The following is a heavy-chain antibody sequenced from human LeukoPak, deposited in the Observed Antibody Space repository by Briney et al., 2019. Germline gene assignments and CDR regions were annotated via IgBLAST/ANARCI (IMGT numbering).Heavy chain of an antibody. J-gene: IGHJ4*02. CDR1: GFTFTTFN. CDR2: INRGGGGT. CDR3: AKGTERYREVSSFDS. Sequence: GASLRLFCAASGFTFTTFNMNWFRQAPGKGLEWISAINRGGGGTYYADFVKGRFTISRDNSENTLYLQMNSLRAEDTATYYCAKGTERYREVSSFDSWGQGTQVTVSS. V-gene: IGHV3-23*01. D-gene: IGHD3-10*01.